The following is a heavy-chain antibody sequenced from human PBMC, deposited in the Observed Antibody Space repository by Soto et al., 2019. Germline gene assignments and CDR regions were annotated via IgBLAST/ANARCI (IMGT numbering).Heavy chain of an antibody. Sequence: EVQLAESGGGLAQPGGSLRLSCAASGFTLSGYAMDWVRQAPGKGLEYVSGISSNGVGTYYANSVQGRFTFSKDNSKNTVYLQMGSLRPEDMAVYYCARRARPDFYYMDVWGKGTTVTVSS. J-gene: IGHJ6*03. CDR3: ARRARPDFYYMDV. CDR2: ISSNGVGT. D-gene: IGHD6-6*01. V-gene: IGHV3-64*01. CDR1: GFTLSGYA.